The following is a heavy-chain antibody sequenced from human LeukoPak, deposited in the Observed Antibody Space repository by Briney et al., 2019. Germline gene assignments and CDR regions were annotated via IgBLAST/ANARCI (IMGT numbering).Heavy chain of an antibody. CDR2: IYYSGST. Sequence: PSETLSLTCTVSGGSISSSSYSWGWIRQPPGKGLEWIGTIYYSGSTYYNPSLTGRVTVSVDTSKNQFSLKLISMAAADAAVYYCATPGGTHDTPDYWGQGTLVTVSS. J-gene: IGHJ4*02. CDR3: ATPGGTHDTPDY. D-gene: IGHD2-8*01. CDR1: GGSISSSSYS. V-gene: IGHV4-39*01.